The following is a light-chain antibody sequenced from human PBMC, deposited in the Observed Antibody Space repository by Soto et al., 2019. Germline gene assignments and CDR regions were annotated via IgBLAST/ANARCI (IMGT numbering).Light chain of an antibody. V-gene: IGLV4-60*02. Sequence: QLVLTQSSSASASLGSSVKLTCTLNNGHSNSIIAWHQQLPGKAPRYLMRLEGTGNYNKGSGVPDRFSGSSSGADRYLTISNLQFEDEADYYCETWDSNTRVFGGGTKLTVL. J-gene: IGLJ2*01. CDR1: NGHSNSI. CDR3: ETWDSNTRV. CDR2: LEGTGNY.